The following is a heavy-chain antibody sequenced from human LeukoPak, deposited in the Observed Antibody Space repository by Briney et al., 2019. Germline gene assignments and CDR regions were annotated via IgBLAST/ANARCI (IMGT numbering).Heavy chain of an antibody. V-gene: IGHV4-39*01. D-gene: IGHD1-26*01. CDR1: GDSISSSSYY. CDR2: IYYSGST. J-gene: IGHJ4*02. CDR3: ARHVTHHKWELFHY. Sequence: SETLSLTCTVSGDSISSSSYYWGWIRQPPGKGLEWIGSIYYSGSTYYNPSLKSRVTISVDTSKNQFSLKLSSVTAADTAVYYCARHVTHHKWELFHYWGQGTLVTVSS.